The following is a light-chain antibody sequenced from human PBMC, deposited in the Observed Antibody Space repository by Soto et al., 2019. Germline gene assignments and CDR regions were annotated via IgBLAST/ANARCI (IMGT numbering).Light chain of an antibody. CDR1: HNIYIS. Sequence: IQMTQSPSTLSASVGDRVTITCWASHNIYISLAWYQQRPGKAHNLLMFKASLLGRGVSSRFSGSGSGTEFTLTITSLQAEDCSTDYCQHYSCYSMFGQGTRVEV. J-gene: IGKJ1*01. CDR2: KAS. V-gene: IGKV1-5*03. CDR3: QHYSCYSM.